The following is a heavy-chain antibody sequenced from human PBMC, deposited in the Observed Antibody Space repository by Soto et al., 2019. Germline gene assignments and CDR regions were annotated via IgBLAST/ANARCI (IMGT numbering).Heavy chain of an antibody. CDR1: GYTLTELS. CDR3: AILVKGWATFDY. D-gene: IGHD2-8*02. CDR2: FDPDNGET. V-gene: IGHV1-24*01. J-gene: IGHJ4*02. Sequence: QVQLVQSGAEVKEPGASVKVSCKVSGYTLTELSMHWVRHVPGKGLEWMGGFDPDNGETIYPQKFQGRLPMTEDTAADTAYMDLSSLRSEDTAVYYCAILVKGWATFDYWGQGTLVTVSS.